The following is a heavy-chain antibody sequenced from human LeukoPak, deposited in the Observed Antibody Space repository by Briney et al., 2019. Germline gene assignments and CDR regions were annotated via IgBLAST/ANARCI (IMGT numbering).Heavy chain of an antibody. J-gene: IGHJ4*02. D-gene: IGHD2-15*01. CDR3: ATQGVAIVVVVAATREFDY. CDR1: GFTFSSYA. CDR2: ISGSGGST. Sequence: GGSLRLSCAASGFTFSSYAMSWVRQAPRKGLEWVSAISGSGGSTYYADSVKGRFTISRDNSKNTLYLQMNSLRAEDTAVYYCATQGVAIVVVVAATREFDYWGQGTLVTVSS. V-gene: IGHV3-23*01.